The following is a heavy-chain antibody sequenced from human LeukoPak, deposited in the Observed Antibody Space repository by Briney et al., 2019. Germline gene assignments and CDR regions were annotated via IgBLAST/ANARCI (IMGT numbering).Heavy chain of an antibody. J-gene: IGHJ4*02. V-gene: IGHV3-23*01. Sequence: GGSLRLSCATSGFTFTNYAMNWVRQAPGKGLEGVSAVTGPGDTTYYADSVKGRFFMSREDSKTTVYLQMISLRAEDTAVYYCAKGGGSSWYYFDYWGQGTLVTVSS. CDR2: VTGPGDTT. CDR1: GFTFTNYA. D-gene: IGHD6-13*01. CDR3: AKGGGSSWYYFDY.